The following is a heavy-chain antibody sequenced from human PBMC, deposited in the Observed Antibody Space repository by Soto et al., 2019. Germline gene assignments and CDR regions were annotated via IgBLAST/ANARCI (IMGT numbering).Heavy chain of an antibody. V-gene: IGHV3-23*01. CDR3: AKEGGSYRGGSFDY. Sequence: EVQLLESGGGLVQPGGSLRLSCAASGFTFSSYAMSWVRQAPGKGLEWVSAISGRGGNTYYADSVKGRFTISRDNSKTTLYLQLISPTPEDTAVYYCAKEGGSYRGGSFDYWGQGTLVTVSS. CDR2: ISGRGGNT. CDR1: GFTFSSYA. D-gene: IGHD3-16*02. J-gene: IGHJ4*02.